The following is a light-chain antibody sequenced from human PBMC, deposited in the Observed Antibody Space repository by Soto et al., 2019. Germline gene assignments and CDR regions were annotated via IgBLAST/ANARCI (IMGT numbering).Light chain of an antibody. CDR3: SSYTSSSTYV. CDR1: SRDIGNYNY. Sequence: QSVLTQPASVSGSPGQSITISCTGTSRDIGNYNYVSWYQHHPGKAPKLMIYEVTSRPSGVSNRFSGSKSGNTASLTISGLRAEDETDYYCSSYTSSSTYVFGTGTKVTVL. J-gene: IGLJ1*01. CDR2: EVT. V-gene: IGLV2-14*01.